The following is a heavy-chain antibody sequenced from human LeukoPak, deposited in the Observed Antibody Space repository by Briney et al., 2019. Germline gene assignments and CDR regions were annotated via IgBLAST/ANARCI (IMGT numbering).Heavy chain of an antibody. D-gene: IGHD6-25*01. CDR2: ISSSGSPM. J-gene: IGHJ4*02. CDR1: GFTFSDYY. Sequence: GGSLRLSCAASGFTFSDYYMTWIRQVPGKGPEWVSYISSSGSPMYYADSVKGRFSISRDNAKNSLFLQMDSLRADDTAVYYCARVAAIDYGGQGILVTVSS. V-gene: IGHV3-11*01. CDR3: ARVAAIDY.